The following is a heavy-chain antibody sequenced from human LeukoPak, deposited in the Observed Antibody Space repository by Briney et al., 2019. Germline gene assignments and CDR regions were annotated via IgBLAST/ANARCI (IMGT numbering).Heavy chain of an antibody. CDR1: GYTFTSYD. Sequence: ASVKVSCKASGYTFTSYDINWVRQATGQGLEWRGWINPNSGGTNYAQKFQGRVTMTRDTSISTAYMELSRLRSDDTAVYYCARDGLVPAAILWGQGTLVTVSS. V-gene: IGHV1-2*02. J-gene: IGHJ4*02. CDR3: ARDGLVPAAIL. D-gene: IGHD2-2*02. CDR2: INPNSGGT.